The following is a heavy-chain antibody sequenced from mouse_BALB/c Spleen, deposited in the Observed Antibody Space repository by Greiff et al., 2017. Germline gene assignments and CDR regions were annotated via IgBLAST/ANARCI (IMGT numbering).Heavy chain of an antibody. CDR2: ISSGGSYT. J-gene: IGHJ4*01. CDR3: AREADYYAMDY. Sequence: EVQLVESGGGLVKPGGSLKLSCAASGFTFSSYAMSWVRQTPGKRLEWVATISSGGSYTYYPDSVKGRFTISRDNAKNTRYLQMSSLRSEDTAMYYCAREADYYAMDYWGQGASVTVSS. V-gene: IGHV5-9-3*01. CDR1: GFTFSSYA.